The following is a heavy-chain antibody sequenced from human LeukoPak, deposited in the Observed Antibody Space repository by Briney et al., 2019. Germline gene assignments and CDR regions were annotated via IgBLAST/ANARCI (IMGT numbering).Heavy chain of an antibody. D-gene: IGHD2-21*02. CDR3: ARDGWRESDSFDV. V-gene: IGHV4-4*07. J-gene: IGHJ3*01. CDR1: GGSVTTYY. Sequence: SETLSLTCTVSGGSVTTYYWSWVRQSAGKGLEWIGRIFASGTTIYNPSLKSRTTSSIDTSNNHFSLILSSVTAADSAVYYCARDGWRESDSFDVWGRGTVVTVSS. CDR2: IFASGTT.